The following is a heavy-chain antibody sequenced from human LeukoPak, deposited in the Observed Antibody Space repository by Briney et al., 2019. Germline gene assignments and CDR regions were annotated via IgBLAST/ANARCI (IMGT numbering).Heavy chain of an antibody. V-gene: IGHV1-69*05. J-gene: IGHJ4*02. CDR1: GGTFSSYA. CDR2: IIPIFGTA. Sequence: ASVKVSCKASGGTFSSYAISWVQQAPGQGLEWMGRIIPIFGTANYAQKFQGRVTITTDESTSTAYMELSSLRSEDTAVYYCARIFMDCSSTSCPLDYWGQGTLVTISS. D-gene: IGHD2-2*01. CDR3: ARIFMDCSSTSCPLDY.